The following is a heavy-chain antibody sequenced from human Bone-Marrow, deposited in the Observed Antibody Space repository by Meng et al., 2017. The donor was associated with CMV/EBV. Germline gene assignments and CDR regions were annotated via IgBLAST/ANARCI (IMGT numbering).Heavy chain of an antibody. D-gene: IGHD4-17*01. CDR1: GYSYTNYW. V-gene: IGHV5-51*01. Sequence: KVSCKGSGYSYTNYWIGWVRQMPGKGLEWMGIIYPGDSDTRYSPSFRGQVAISADKSINTAYLQLRSLKASDTAMYYCARHNGWTTNYFDYWGQGTRVTGSS. CDR2: IYPGDSDT. CDR3: ARHNGWTTNYFDY. J-gene: IGHJ4*02.